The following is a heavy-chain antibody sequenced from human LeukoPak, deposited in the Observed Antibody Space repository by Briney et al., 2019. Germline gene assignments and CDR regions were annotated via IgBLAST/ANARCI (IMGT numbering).Heavy chain of an antibody. CDR1: GFTFSSYG. Sequence: GGSLRLSCAASGFTFSSYGMHWVRQAPGKGLEWVAFIRYDGSNKYHADSVKGRFTISRDNSKNTLYLQMNSLRAEDTAVYYCAVPGITIFGVVNPYWGQGTLVTVSS. CDR3: AVPGITIFGVVNPY. CDR2: IRYDGSNK. V-gene: IGHV3-30*02. D-gene: IGHD3-3*01. J-gene: IGHJ4*02.